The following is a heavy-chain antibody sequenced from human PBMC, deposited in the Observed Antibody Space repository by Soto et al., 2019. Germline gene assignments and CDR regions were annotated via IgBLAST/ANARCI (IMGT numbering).Heavy chain of an antibody. CDR3: ARLYSNFPGIVYYYMDV. D-gene: IGHD4-4*01. J-gene: IGHJ6*03. V-gene: IGHV4-39*01. CDR2: IYYSGST. Sequence: SETLSLTCTVSGGSISSSSYYWGWIRQPPGKGLEWIGSIYYSGSTYYNPSLKSRVTISVDTSKNQFSLKLSSVTAADTAVYYCARLYSNFPGIVYYYMDVWGKGTTVTVSS. CDR1: GGSISSSSYY.